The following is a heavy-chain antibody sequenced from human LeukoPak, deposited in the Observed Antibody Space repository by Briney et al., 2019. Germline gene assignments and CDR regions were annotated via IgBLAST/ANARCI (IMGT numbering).Heavy chain of an antibody. V-gene: IGHV3-23*01. CDR2: ISGSGGST. D-gene: IGHD4-17*01. J-gene: IGHJ4*02. Sequence: GGSLRLSCTASGFTFSSYAMSWGRQAPGKGLEWVSAISGSGGSTYYADSVKGRFTISRDNSKNTLYLQMNSLRAEDTAVYYCAKADRAMTTVTTNGYWGQGTLVTVSS. CDR1: GFTFSSYA. CDR3: AKADRAMTTVTTNGY.